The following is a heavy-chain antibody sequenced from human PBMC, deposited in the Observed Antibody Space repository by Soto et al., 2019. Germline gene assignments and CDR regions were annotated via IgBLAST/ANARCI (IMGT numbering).Heavy chain of an antibody. V-gene: IGHV4-59*01. J-gene: IGHJ6*03. CDR3: AGETWFGEKYYYYYMDV. CDR1: GGSISSYY. Sequence: SETLSLTCTVSGGSISSYYWSWIRQPPGKGLEWIGYIYYSGSTNYNPSLKSRVTISVDTSKNQFSLKLSSVTAADTAVYYCAGETWFGEKYYYYYMDVWGKGTTVTVSS. D-gene: IGHD3-10*01. CDR2: IYYSGST.